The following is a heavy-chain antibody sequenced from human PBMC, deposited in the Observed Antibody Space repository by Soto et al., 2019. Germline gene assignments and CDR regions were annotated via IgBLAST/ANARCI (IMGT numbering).Heavy chain of an antibody. V-gene: IGHV1-69*06. CDR2: IIPIFGTT. J-gene: IGHJ2*01. Sequence: QVHLVQSGAEVKKPGSSVKVSCKASGGTFSSYPISWVRQAPGQGLEWMGGIIPIFGTTNYAQKFQGRVTIIASKFMSPAGLVLGCLSSDDTAVYSCACDDYGGRGTYFRYFDLWGRGALGTFAP. D-gene: IGHD3-22*01. CDR1: GGTFSSYP. CDR3: ACDDYGGRGTYFRYFDL.